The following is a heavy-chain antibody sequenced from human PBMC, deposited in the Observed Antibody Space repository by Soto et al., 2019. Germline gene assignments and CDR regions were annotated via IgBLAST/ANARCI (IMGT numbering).Heavy chain of an antibody. V-gene: IGHV3-23*01. CDR2: ISGSGGST. CDR1: GFTFSSYA. Sequence: GGSLRLSCAASGFTFSSYAMSWVRQAPGKGLEWVSAISGSGGSTYYADSVKGRFTISRDNSKNTLYLQMNSLRAEDTAVYYCTKDLSIVVVPAAMIHGLDPWGQGTLVTVSS. J-gene: IGHJ5*02. CDR3: TKDLSIVVVPAAMIHGLDP. D-gene: IGHD2-2*01.